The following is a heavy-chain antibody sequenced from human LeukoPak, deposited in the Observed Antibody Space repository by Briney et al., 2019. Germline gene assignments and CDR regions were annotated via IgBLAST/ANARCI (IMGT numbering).Heavy chain of an antibody. Sequence: GASVKVSCKASGYTFTEYYVHWVRQAPGQGLEYMGRLNPDSGDTNYAQKSEGRVTFSGDTSINTAYLEVNNVTSDDTAFYYCARGPRRAFDYWGQGTLVTVSS. CDR2: LNPDSGDT. CDR1: GYTFTEYY. CDR3: ARGPRRAFDY. J-gene: IGHJ4*02. V-gene: IGHV1-2*02.